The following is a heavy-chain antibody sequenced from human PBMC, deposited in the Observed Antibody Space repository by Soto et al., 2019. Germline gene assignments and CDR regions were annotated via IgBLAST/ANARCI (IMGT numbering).Heavy chain of an antibody. CDR3: ARQRATVVTQAYFDH. Sequence: LSLTCIVSGESISSSSYYWGWIRQPPGKGLEWIGSIYYSGRTYYNPSFKSRVTISIDTSKNQFSLKLSSVTATDTAVYYCARQRATVVTQAYFDHWGQGALVTVSS. J-gene: IGHJ4*02. CDR2: IYYSGRT. D-gene: IGHD2-21*02. V-gene: IGHV4-39*01. CDR1: GESISSSSYY.